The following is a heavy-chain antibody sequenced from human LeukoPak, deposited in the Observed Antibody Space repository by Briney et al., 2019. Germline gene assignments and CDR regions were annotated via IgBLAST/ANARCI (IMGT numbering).Heavy chain of an antibody. J-gene: IGHJ4*02. Sequence: GGSLRLSCAASGFTFSSYAMSWVRQAPGKGLKWVSAISGSGGSTYYADSVKGRFTISRDNSKNTLYLQMNSLRAEDTAVYYCCRVQLGYRAVRPLDDWGQGALVTVSS. CDR1: GFTFSSYA. D-gene: IGHD1-1*01. CDR2: ISGSGGST. V-gene: IGHV3-23*01. CDR3: CRVQLGYRAVRPLDD.